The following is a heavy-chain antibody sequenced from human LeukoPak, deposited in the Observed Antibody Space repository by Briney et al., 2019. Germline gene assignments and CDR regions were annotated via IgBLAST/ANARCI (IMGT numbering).Heavy chain of an antibody. D-gene: IGHD1-1*01. CDR2: ISGSGGST. J-gene: IGHJ4*02. CDR1: GFTFSSYA. V-gene: IGHV3-23*01. CDR3: AKDQLELSSPLFDY. Sequence: GGSQRLSCAASGFTFSSYAMSWVRQAPGKGLEWVSAISGSGGSTYYADSVKGRFTISRDNSKNTLYLQMNSLRAEDTAVYYCAKDQLELSSPLFDYWGQGTLVTVSS.